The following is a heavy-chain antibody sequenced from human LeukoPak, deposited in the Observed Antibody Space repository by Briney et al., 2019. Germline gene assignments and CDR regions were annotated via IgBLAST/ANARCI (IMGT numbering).Heavy chain of an antibody. D-gene: IGHD3-3*01. CDR2: ISSSGSTI. V-gene: IGHV3-48*03. Sequence: GGSLRLSCAASGFTFSSYEVNWVRQAPGKGLEWVSYISSSGSTIYYADSVKGRFTISRDNAKNSLYLQMNSLGAEDTAVYYCARDRRHSRSGYYFTSLYYYYYGMDVWGQGTTVTVSS. J-gene: IGHJ6*02. CDR1: GFTFSSYE. CDR3: ARDRRHSRSGYYFTSLYYYYYGMDV.